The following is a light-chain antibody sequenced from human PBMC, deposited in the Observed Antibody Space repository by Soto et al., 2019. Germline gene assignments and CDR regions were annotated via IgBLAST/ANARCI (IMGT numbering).Light chain of an antibody. CDR3: APWYSNTHKV. J-gene: IGLJ3*02. Sequence: QSVLTQSSSASASLGSSVKLTCILSSGHNTYIIAWHQQQPGKAPRFLMTLDRSGSYNRGSGVPDRFSGSSSGADRYLTISNLQFEDEVDYYCAPWYSNTHKVFGGGTKLTVL. CDR2: LDRSGSY. V-gene: IGLV4-60*02. CDR1: SGHNTYI.